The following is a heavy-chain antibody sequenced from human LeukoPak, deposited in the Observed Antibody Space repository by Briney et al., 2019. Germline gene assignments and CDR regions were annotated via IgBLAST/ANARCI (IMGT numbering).Heavy chain of an antibody. CDR3: AKEGAIGGSFLLGVFDI. CDR2: MYPSGIT. Sequence: PSETLSLTCTVSGGSITSNYWSWIRQPAGKGLEWIGRMYPSGITTSNPSLQSRVTMSADTSKNQFSLKLSSMTASDTAVYYCAKEGAIGGSFLLGVFDIWGQGKMVTVSS. J-gene: IGHJ3*02. V-gene: IGHV4-4*07. CDR1: GGSITSNY. D-gene: IGHD6-25*01.